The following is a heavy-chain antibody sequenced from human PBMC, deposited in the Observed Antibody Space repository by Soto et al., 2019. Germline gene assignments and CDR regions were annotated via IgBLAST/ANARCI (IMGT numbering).Heavy chain of an antibody. V-gene: IGHV1-18*01. CDR2: ISAYNGNT. D-gene: IGHD2-15*01. Sequence: GASVKVSCKASGYTFTSYGISWVRQAPGQGLEWMGWISAYNGNTNYAQKLQGRVTMTTDTSTSTAYMELRSLRSDDTAVYYCARDAGYCSGGSCYPQNWFDPWGQGTLVTVSS. CDR1: GYTFTSYG. CDR3: ARDAGYCSGGSCYPQNWFDP. J-gene: IGHJ5*02.